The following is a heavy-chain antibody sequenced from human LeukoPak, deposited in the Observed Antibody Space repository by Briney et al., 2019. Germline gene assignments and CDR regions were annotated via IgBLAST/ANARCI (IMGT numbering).Heavy chain of an antibody. CDR2: ISGSGGST. Sequence: GGSLRLSCAASGFTFSSYAMSWVRQAPGKGLEWVSAISGSGGSTYYADSVKGRFTISRDNSKNTLYLQMNSLRAEDTAVYYCAKRNHDSSGYYLRPEPFDYWGQGTLVTVSS. V-gene: IGHV3-23*01. CDR3: AKRNHDSSGYYLRPEPFDY. D-gene: IGHD3-22*01. J-gene: IGHJ4*02. CDR1: GFTFSSYA.